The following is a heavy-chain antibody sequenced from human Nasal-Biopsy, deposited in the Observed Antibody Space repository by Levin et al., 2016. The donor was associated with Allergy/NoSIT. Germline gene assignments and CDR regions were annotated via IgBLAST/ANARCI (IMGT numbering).Heavy chain of an antibody. CDR2: ISCDGSKQ. CDR1: GFSFSNYA. Sequence: GESLKISCAPSGFSFSNYAIHWVRQAPGKGLEWVAVISCDGSKQYYTDSVKGRFTVSRDKSKNTVYLQMSSLRPEDSAVYYCGRDFHQQLVPPFNYYGVDVWGQGTTVTVSS. CDR3: GRDFHQQLVPPFNYYGVDV. J-gene: IGHJ6*02. V-gene: IGHV3-30*04. D-gene: IGHD6-13*01.